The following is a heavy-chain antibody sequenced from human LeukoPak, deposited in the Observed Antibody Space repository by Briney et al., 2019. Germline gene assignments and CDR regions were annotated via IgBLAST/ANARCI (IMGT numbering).Heavy chain of an antibody. CDR2: IYPTDSIT. Sequence: GESLKIPCKTSGYDFSTKWIGWVRQMPGKGLEWMGIIYPTDSITRYSPSFRGQVTISVDTSISTAYLHWSSLKASDTAIYYCARLAPDYADYWFDPWGQGTPVTVSS. D-gene: IGHD4-17*01. CDR3: ARLAPDYADYWFDP. CDR1: GYDFSTKW. J-gene: IGHJ5*02. V-gene: IGHV5-51*01.